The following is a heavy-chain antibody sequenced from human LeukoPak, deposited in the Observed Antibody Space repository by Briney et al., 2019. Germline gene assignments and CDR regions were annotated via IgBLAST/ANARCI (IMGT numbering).Heavy chain of an antibody. J-gene: IGHJ4*02. D-gene: IGHD1-26*01. V-gene: IGHV3-23*01. Sequence: GGSLRLSCAASGFTFSSYAMSWVRQAPGKGLEWVSAISGSGGSTYYADSVKGRFTISRDNSKNTLYLQMNSLRAEDAAVYYCAKDRGIVGARGYFDYWGQGTLVTVSS. CDR3: AKDRGIVGARGYFDY. CDR2: ISGSGGST. CDR1: GFTFSSYA.